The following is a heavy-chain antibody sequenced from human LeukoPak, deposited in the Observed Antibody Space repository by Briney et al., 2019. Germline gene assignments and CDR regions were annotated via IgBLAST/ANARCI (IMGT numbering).Heavy chain of an antibody. J-gene: IGHJ4*02. Sequence: PGGSLRLSCAASGFTFSSYAMDWVRQAPGKGLEWVAVISYDGSNKYYADCVKGRFTISRDNSKNTLYLQMNSLRAEDTAVYYCAREVRLITMVRGVMGYFDYWGQGTLVTVSS. CDR1: GFTFSSYA. V-gene: IGHV3-30-3*01. D-gene: IGHD3-10*01. CDR2: ISYDGSNK. CDR3: AREVRLITMVRGVMGYFDY.